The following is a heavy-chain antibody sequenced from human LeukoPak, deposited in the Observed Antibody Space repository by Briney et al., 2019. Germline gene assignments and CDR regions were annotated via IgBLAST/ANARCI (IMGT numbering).Heavy chain of an antibody. CDR1: DDSITIYY. Sequence: PSETLSLTCTVSDDSITIYYWSWIRQPPGKGLEWIGYIDHTGITNYNPSLNSRVTISRDTSKNHFSLKLSSVTAADTAVYYCARAPTSGWYQGGCYYMDVWGKGTTVTISS. CDR2: IDHTGIT. D-gene: IGHD6-19*01. CDR3: ARAPTSGWYQGGCYYMDV. V-gene: IGHV4-59*08. J-gene: IGHJ6*03.